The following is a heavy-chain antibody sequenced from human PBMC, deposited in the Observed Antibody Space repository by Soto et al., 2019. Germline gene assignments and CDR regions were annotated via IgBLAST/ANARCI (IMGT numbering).Heavy chain of an antibody. D-gene: IGHD2-21*01. V-gene: IGHV1-18*01. CDR3: ARDLLVVSPTAYFDY. Sequence: QVQLVQSGPEVKKPGASVKVSCKTSGYNFATYGMSWARQAPGQGLEWIGWISAYNGNTESTQKFQGRVTMTTDTPKGTPYVALSPMTSADSAMYSCARDLLVVSPTAYFDYWGQRTLVTVSS. CDR1: GYNFATYG. CDR2: ISAYNGNT. J-gene: IGHJ4*02.